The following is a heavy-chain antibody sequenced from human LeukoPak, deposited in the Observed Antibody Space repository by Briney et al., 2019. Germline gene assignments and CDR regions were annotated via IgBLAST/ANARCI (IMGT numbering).Heavy chain of an antibody. CDR2: INPNSGGT. CDR1: AYTFTGYY. D-gene: IGHD6-6*01. Sequence: RASVKVSCKASAYTFTGYYMHWVRQAPGQSLEWMGWINPNSGGTNYAQKFQGRVTMTRDTSISTAYMELSRLRSDDTAVYYCARERIAPKWFDPWGQGTLVTVSS. J-gene: IGHJ5*02. CDR3: ARERIAPKWFDP. V-gene: IGHV1-2*02.